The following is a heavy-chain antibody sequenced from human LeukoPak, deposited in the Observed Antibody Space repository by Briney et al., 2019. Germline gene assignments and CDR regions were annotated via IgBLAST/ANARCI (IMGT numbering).Heavy chain of an antibody. D-gene: IGHD2-2*01. CDR2: INHSGST. J-gene: IGHJ6*03. Sequence: SETLSLTCAVYGGSFSGYYWSWIRQPPGKGLEWIGEINHSGSTNYNPSLKSRVTISVDTSKNQFSLKLSSVTAADTAVYYCGGWCSSTSCYYYYMDVWGKGTTVTISS. CDR3: GGWCSSTSCYYYYMDV. V-gene: IGHV4-34*01. CDR1: GGSFSGYY.